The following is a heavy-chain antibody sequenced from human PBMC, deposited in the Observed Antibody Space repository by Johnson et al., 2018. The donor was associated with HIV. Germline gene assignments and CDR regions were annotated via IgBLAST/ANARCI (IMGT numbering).Heavy chain of an antibody. CDR1: RFTFSSYA. J-gene: IGHJ3*02. CDR3: ASGEDYGGNYGALDI. CDR2: ISYDGSKR. V-gene: IGHV3-30*01. Sequence: QVQLVESGGGVVQPGRSLRLSCAASRFTFSSYAMHWVRQAPGQGLEWVAVISYDGSKRYYADSVRGRFTISRDNSKNTLYLQVNGLRVEDTAVFYCASGEDYGGNYGALDIWGQGTMVTVSS. D-gene: IGHD4-23*01.